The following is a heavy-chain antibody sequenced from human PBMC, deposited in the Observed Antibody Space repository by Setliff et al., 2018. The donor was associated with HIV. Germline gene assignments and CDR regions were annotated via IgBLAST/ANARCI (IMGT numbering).Heavy chain of an antibody. Sequence: SVKVSCKASGGTFSYYTFTWVRQAPGQGLEWLGRIVPLLGVPDYAQKFQGRVTFTADRSTSTAYMELSSLRSEDTAVYYCARGGLWDSPATPVDYWGQGTLVTV. D-gene: IGHD3-16*01. CDR1: GGTFSYYT. CDR3: ARGGLWDSPATPVDY. J-gene: IGHJ4*02. V-gene: IGHV1-69*02. CDR2: IVPLLGVP.